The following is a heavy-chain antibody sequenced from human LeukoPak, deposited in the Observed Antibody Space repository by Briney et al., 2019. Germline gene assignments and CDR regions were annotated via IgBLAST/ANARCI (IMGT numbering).Heavy chain of an antibody. V-gene: IGHV1-46*01. D-gene: IGHD3-10*01. J-gene: IGHJ4*02. CDR3: ASTSMVRGGFDY. CDR1: GYTFTSNY. CDR2: ISPSGGST. Sequence: GASVKVSCKAFGYTFTSNYMHWVRQAPGQGPEWMGVISPSGGSTTYAQKFQGRVTLTRDMSTSTDYLELSSLRSEDTAVYYCASTSMVRGGFDYWGQGTLVTVSS.